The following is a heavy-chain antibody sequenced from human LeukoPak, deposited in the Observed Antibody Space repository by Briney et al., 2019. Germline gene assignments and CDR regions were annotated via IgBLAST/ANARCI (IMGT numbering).Heavy chain of an antibody. CDR2: INPNSGGT. V-gene: IGHV1-2*02. D-gene: IGHD3-9*01. CDR3: ARDPFLLRYFDWLFPEI. Sequence: GASVKVSCKASGYTFTSYYMHWVRQAPGQGLEWMGWINPNSGGTNYAQKFQGRVTMTRDTSISTAYMELSRLRSDDTAVYYCARDPFLLRYFDWLFPEIWGQGTLVTVSS. CDR1: GYTFTSYY. J-gene: IGHJ4*02.